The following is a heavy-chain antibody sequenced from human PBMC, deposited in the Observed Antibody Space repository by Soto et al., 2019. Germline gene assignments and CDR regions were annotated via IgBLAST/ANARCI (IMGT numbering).Heavy chain of an antibody. D-gene: IGHD3-16*01. V-gene: IGHV1-3*01. CDR3: GRVRPPDNLGELLFPP. Sequence: QVQLVQSGAEVKKPGASVKVSCKASGYTFTSYAMHWVRQAPGQRLEWMGWINAGNGNTKYSQKFQGRVTITRDTAAGQPYGGRGSRRSEDPAVYYWGRVRPPDNLGELLFPPGGREPLVPVSS. CDR1: GYTFTSYA. J-gene: IGHJ5*02. CDR2: INAGNGNT.